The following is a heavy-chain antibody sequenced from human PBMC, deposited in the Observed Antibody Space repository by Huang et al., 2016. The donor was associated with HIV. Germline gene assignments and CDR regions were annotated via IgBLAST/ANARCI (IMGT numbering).Heavy chain of an antibody. Sequence: EVQLVESGGGLVRPGGSLTLSCAASGFTFSDYSMSWVRQAPVKGLEWVSHISGSSTYIYYVDSVKGRFAISRDNAKNILFLQMNSLSAEDTALYYCARRYNWNYVAHGFDIWGQGTMVTVSS. CDR2: ISGSSTYI. V-gene: IGHV3-21*06. CDR1: GFTFSDYS. D-gene: IGHD1-7*01. CDR3: ARRYNWNYVAHGFDI. J-gene: IGHJ3*02.